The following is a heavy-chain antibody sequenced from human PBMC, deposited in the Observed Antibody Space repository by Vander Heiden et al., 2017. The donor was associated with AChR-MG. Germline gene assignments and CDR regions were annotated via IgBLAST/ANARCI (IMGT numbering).Heavy chain of an antibody. CDR3: ARAVPGSYYYDSSGYYDAIHYGMDV. CDR2: IIPIFGTA. J-gene: IGHJ6*02. D-gene: IGHD3-22*01. CDR1: GGTFSSYA. V-gene: IGHV1-69*01. Sequence: QVQLVQSGAEVKKPGSSVKVSCKASGGTFSSYAISWVRQAPGQGLEWMGGIIPIFGTANYAQKFQGRVTITADESTSTAYMELSSLRSEDTAVYYCARAVPGSYYYDSSGYYDAIHYGMDVWGQGTTVTVSS.